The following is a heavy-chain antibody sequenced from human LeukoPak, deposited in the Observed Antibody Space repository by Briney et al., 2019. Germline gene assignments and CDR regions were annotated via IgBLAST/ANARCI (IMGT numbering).Heavy chain of an antibody. Sequence: GGSLRLSCAASGFTFSSYGMSWVRQAPGKGLEWVSVIYSGGSTYYADSVKGRFTISRDNSKNTLYLQMNSLRAEDTAVYYCARDRLYAPIYGSGTPHWYMDVWGKGTTVTASS. D-gene: IGHD3-10*01. CDR2: IYSGGST. CDR1: GFTFSSYG. V-gene: IGHV3-53*01. CDR3: ARDRLYAPIYGSGTPHWYMDV. J-gene: IGHJ6*03.